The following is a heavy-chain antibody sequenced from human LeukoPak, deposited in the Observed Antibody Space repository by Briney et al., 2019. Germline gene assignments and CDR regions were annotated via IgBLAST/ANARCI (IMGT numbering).Heavy chain of an antibody. CDR2: ISSRSSNK. CDR3: AELGITMIGGV. V-gene: IGHV3-11*04. D-gene: IGHD3-10*02. J-gene: IGHJ6*04. CDR1: GFTFSNYY. Sequence: GGSLRLSCAASGFTFSNYYMSWIRQAPGKGLVWVSYISSRSSNKYYADSVKGRFTISRDKAKNSLYLQMNSLRAEGTAVYYCAELGITMIGGVWGKGTTVTISS.